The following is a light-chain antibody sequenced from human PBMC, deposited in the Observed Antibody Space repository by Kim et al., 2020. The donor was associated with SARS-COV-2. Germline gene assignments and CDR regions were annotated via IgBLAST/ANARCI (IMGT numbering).Light chain of an antibody. CDR1: SLRSYY. Sequence: SSELTQDPAVSVALGQTVRITCQGDSLRSYYATWYQQKPVQAPIVVIYGKNNRPSGIPDRFSGSSSGNTASLTITGTQAGDEADYYCNSRDSNDNVVFGGGTQLTFL. V-gene: IGLV3-19*01. CDR3: NSRDSNDNVV. CDR2: GKN. J-gene: IGLJ2*01.